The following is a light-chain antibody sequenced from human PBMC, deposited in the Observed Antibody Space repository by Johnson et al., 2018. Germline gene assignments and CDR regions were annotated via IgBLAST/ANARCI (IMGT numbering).Light chain of an antibody. CDR3: GTWDSSLSAGNV. V-gene: IGLV1-51*02. J-gene: IGLJ1*01. CDR2: ENN. CDR1: SSNIGNNY. Sequence: QSVLTQPPSVSAAPGQKVTISYSGSSSNIGNNYVSWYQQLPGTAPKLLIYENNKRPSGIPDRFSGSKSGTSATVGITGLQTGDEADYYCGTWDSSLSAGNVFGTGTKVTVL.